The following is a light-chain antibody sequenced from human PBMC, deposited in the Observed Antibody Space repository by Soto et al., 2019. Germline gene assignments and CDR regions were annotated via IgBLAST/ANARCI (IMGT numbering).Light chain of an antibody. V-gene: IGKV3-20*01. J-gene: IGKJ1*01. CDR1: QSISSGY. CDR2: GAS. CDR3: QHYGTSTRT. Sequence: EVVLTQSPGTLSLSPGDRATLSCRATQSISSGYLAWYQQKPGQAPRLLIYGASTRATGIPDRFSGSGSAADFTLTITRLEPEDFAVYYCQHYGTSTRTFGQGTKV.